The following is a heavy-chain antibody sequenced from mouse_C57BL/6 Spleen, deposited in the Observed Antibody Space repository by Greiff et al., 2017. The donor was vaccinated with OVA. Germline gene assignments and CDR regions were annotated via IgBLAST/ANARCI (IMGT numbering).Heavy chain of an antibody. Sequence: QVQLQQPGAELVKPGPSFNMSCKASGYTFTSYWITWVKQRPGPGLEWIGDIYPGSGSTNYNEKFKSKATLTVDTSSSTAYMQLSSLTSEDSAVYYCAREMGTHYYAMDYWGQGTSVTVSS. J-gene: IGHJ4*01. CDR3: AREMGTHYYAMDY. D-gene: IGHD2-3*01. V-gene: IGHV1-55*01. CDR2: IYPGSGST. CDR1: GYTFTSYW.